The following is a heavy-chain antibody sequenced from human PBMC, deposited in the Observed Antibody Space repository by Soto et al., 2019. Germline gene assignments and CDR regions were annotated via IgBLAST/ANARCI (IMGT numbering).Heavy chain of an antibody. Sequence: PGGSLRLSCAASGFTFSSYAMSWVRQAPGKGLEWVSAISGSGGSAYYADSVKGRFTISRDNSMNTLYLQMNSLRAEDTAVYYCAKNNRYYYYYMDVWGKGTTVTVSS. J-gene: IGHJ6*03. V-gene: IGHV3-23*01. CDR1: GFTFSSYA. D-gene: IGHD1-1*01. CDR2: ISGSGGSA. CDR3: AKNNRYYYYYMDV.